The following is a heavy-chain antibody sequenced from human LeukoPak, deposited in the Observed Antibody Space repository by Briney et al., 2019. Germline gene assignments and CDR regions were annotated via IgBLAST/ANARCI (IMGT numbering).Heavy chain of an antibody. J-gene: IGHJ6*03. D-gene: IGHD1-1*01. Sequence: PSETLSLTCTVSGGSIGSGSYYWSWIRQPAGKGLEWIGRIYTSGSTNYNPSLKSRVTISVDTSKNQFSLKLSSVTAADTAVYYCARDRATYNGYMDVWGKGTTVTVSS. CDR2: IYTSGST. CDR3: ARDRATYNGYMDV. V-gene: IGHV4-61*02. CDR1: GGSIGSGSYY.